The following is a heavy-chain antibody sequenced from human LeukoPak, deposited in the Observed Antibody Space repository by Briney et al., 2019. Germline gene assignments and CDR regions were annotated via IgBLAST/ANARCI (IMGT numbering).Heavy chain of an antibody. CDR3: AKQLGYCSDGSCYFPY. V-gene: IGHV3-23*01. Sequence: GGSLRLSCAASGFAFSSYTMSWVRQAPGKGLEWVSAISNNGGYTYYADSVQGRFTISRDNSKSTLCLQMNSLRAEDTAVYYCAKQLGYCSDGSCYFPYWGQGTLVTVSS. D-gene: IGHD2-15*01. CDR2: ISNNGGYT. J-gene: IGHJ4*02. CDR1: GFAFSSYT.